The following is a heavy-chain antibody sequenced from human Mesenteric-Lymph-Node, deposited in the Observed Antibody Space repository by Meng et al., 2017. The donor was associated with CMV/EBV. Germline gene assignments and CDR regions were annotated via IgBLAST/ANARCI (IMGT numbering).Heavy chain of an antibody. CDR3: ARGGPGAFDI. CDR2: INSEGSHT. J-gene: IGHJ3*02. CDR1: GFAFSKYW. V-gene: IGHV3-74*01. Sequence: GGSLRLSCAASGFAFSKYWMHWVRQVPGKGLLWVSYINSEGSHTTYADSVRGRFTISRDNAKNTLYLQMNSLRAEGTADYYCARGGPGAFDIWGQGTMVTVSS. D-gene: IGHD3-16*01.